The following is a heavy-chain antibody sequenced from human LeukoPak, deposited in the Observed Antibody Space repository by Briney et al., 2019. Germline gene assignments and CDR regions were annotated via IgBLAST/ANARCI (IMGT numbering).Heavy chain of an antibody. D-gene: IGHD3-22*01. J-gene: IGHJ6*02. Sequence: SVKVSCKASRGTFSSYAISWVRQAPGQGLEWMGRIIPILGIANYAQKFQGRVTITADKSTSTAYMELSSLRSEDTAVYYCASRLRNYSDSSGYPGIYYGMDVWGQGTTVTVSS. CDR3: ASRLRNYSDSSGYPGIYYGMDV. V-gene: IGHV1-69*04. CDR1: RGTFSSYA. CDR2: IIPILGIA.